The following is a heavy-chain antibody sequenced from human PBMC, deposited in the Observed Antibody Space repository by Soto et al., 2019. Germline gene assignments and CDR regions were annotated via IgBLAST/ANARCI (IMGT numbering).Heavy chain of an antibody. CDR3: ARDRNDFWSGYQYYYYYYYMDV. CDR2: ISSSSRTI. V-gene: IGHV3-48*01. D-gene: IGHD3-3*01. CDR1: GFTFSSYS. J-gene: IGHJ6*03. Sequence: EVQLVESGGGLVQPGGSLRLSCAASGFTFSSYSMNWVRQAPGKGLEWVSYISSSSRTIYYADSVKGRFTISRDNAKNSLYLQMNSLRAEDTDVYYCARDRNDFWSGYQYYYYYYYMDVWGKGTTVTVSS.